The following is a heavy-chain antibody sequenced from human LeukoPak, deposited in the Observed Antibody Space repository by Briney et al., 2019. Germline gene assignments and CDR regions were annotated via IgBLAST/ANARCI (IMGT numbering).Heavy chain of an antibody. CDR1: GGSISSSNYY. J-gene: IGHJ4*02. V-gene: IGHV4-39*07. Sequence: SETLSLTCTVSGGSISSSNYYWGWIRQPPGKGLEWIGSIYYSGSTYYSPSLKSRVTMSVDTSKNQFSLKLSSVTAADTAVYYCARAGSGALRDWGQGTLVTVSS. CDR2: IYYSGST. CDR3: ARAGSGALRD. D-gene: IGHD3-10*01.